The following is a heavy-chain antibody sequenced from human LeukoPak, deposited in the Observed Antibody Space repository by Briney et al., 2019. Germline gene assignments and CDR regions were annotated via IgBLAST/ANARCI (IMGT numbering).Heavy chain of an antibody. CDR3: ARNYYDSTGYLPGLFDY. V-gene: IGHV4-61*01. D-gene: IGHD3-22*01. CDR1: GASVSSVFSY. Sequence: SETLSLTCTVSGASVSSVFSYWSWVRQPPGRGLEWIAYIYYSGSTNYNPSLKSRVTILVDTSKNQFSLRLSSVTAADTAVYYCARNYYDSTGYLPGLFDYWGQGTLVTVSS. J-gene: IGHJ4*02. CDR2: IYYSGST.